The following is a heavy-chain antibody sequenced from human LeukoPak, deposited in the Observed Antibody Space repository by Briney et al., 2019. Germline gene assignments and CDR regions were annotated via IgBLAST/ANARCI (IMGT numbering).Heavy chain of an antibody. CDR1: GFTFNNYF. J-gene: IGHJ4*02. Sequence: GGSLRLSCAASGFTFNNYFMTWIRQTPGKGLEWVSSIDNSGDSTYYPDSVKGRFTVSRDNSKDTLYLQMNSLRAEDTAVYYCAKRYNSYYFDYWGQGTLVTVSS. D-gene: IGHD1-20*01. CDR3: AKRYNSYYFDY. V-gene: IGHV3-23*01. CDR2: IDNSGDST.